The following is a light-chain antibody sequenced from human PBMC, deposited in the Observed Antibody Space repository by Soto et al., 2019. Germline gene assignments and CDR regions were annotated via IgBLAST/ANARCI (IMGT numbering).Light chain of an antibody. J-gene: IGKJ2*01. V-gene: IGKV1-5*01. CDR2: DVS. Sequence: DIQMTQSPSTLSASVGDRGTITCRASQSISSGLAWYQQKPGKAPKLLIYDVSSLESGVPSRFSGSGSGTEFTLSISSLQADDFATYYCQQYNSYPYTFGQGTKLEIK. CDR1: QSISSG. CDR3: QQYNSYPYT.